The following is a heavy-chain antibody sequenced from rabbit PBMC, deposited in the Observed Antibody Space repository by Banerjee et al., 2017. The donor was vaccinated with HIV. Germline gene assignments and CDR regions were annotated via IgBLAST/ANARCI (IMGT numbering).Heavy chain of an antibody. CDR2: IYVGSGGGT. CDR1: GFDFNSGYD. CDR3: ARDLDGVIGWNFGW. V-gene: IGHV1S40*01. D-gene: IGHD4-1*01. J-gene: IGHJ4*01. Sequence: QSLEESGGGLVKPGASLTLTCKASGFDFNSGYDMCWVRQAPGKGLEWIACIYVGSGGGTKYASWAKGRFTFSKTSSTTVTLQMTSLTAADTATYFCARDLDGVIGWNFGWWGPGTLVTVS.